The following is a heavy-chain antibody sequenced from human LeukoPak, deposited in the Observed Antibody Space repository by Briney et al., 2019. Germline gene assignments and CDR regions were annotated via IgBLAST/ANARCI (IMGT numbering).Heavy chain of an antibody. CDR1: GYTFTSYG. V-gene: IGHV1-18*01. D-gene: IGHD1-26*01. Sequence: ASVKVSCKAYGYTFTSYGISWVRQAPGQRLEWMGWISAYNGNTNYAQKLQGRVTMTTDTSTSTAYMELRSLRSDDTAVYYCARNQYSGSYSPRDGMDVRGKGTTVTVSS. CDR3: ARNQYSGSYSPRDGMDV. CDR2: ISAYNGNT. J-gene: IGHJ6*04.